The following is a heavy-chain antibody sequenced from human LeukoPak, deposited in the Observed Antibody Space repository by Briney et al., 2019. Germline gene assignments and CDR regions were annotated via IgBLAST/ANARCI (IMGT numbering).Heavy chain of an antibody. V-gene: IGHV3-23*01. CDR3: AKDDPSLLDY. J-gene: IGHJ4*02. Sequence: GGSLRLSCAASGFTVSRNYMSWVRQAPGKGLEWVSAISGSGGSTYYADSVKGRFTISRDNSKNTLYLQMNSLRAEDTAVYYCAKDDPSLLDYWGQGTLVTVSS. D-gene: IGHD3-10*01. CDR2: ISGSGGST. CDR1: GFTVSRNY.